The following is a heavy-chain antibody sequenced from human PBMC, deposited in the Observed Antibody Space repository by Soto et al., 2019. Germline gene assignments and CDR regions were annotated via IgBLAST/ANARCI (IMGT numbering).Heavy chain of an antibody. CDR1: GFTFSSYA. CDR2: ISYDGSNK. J-gene: IGHJ6*02. Sequence: PGGSLRLSCAASGFTFSSYAMHWVRQAPGKGLEWVAVISYDGSNKYYADSVKGRFTISRDNSKNTLCLQMNSLRAEDTAVYYCARARYSSGPGPYYYYYYGMDVWGQGTTVTVSS. CDR3: ARARYSSGPGPYYYYYYGMDV. V-gene: IGHV3-30-3*01. D-gene: IGHD6-19*01.